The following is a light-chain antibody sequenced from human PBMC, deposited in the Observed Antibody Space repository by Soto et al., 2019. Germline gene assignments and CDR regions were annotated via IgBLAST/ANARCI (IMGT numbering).Light chain of an antibody. V-gene: IGLV2-14*01. CDR2: EVS. Sequence: QSVLTQPASVSGSPGQSITISCTGTSSDVGGYNYVSWYQQHPGQAPKLMIFEVSNRPSGVSSRLSGSKSGNTASLTISGLQAEDEADYYCTSYTSSTTFVFGSGTKVTVL. CDR1: SSDVGGYNY. J-gene: IGLJ1*01. CDR3: TSYTSSTTFV.